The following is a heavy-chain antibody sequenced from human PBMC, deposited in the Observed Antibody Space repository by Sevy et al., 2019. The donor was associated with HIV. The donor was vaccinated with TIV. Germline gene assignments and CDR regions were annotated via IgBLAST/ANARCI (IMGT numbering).Heavy chain of an antibody. D-gene: IGHD2-15*01. CDR2: INRSGGT. Sequence: SETLSLTCAVYGGSFSGYYWSWIRQPPGKGLEWIGEINRSGGTNCNPSLKSRVTISVDTSKNQFSLKLNSVTAADTTVYYCARHCTGSSCSHAVNIWGQGTMVTVSS. J-gene: IGHJ3*02. CDR3: ARHCTGSSCSHAVNI. CDR1: GGSFSGYY. V-gene: IGHV4-34*01.